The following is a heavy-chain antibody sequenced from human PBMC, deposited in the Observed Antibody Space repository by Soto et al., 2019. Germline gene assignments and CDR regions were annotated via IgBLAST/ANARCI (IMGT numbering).Heavy chain of an antibody. V-gene: IGHV4-59*08. CDR1: GGSISSYY. J-gene: IGHJ4*02. D-gene: IGHD3-9*01. CDR3: ARQPGYYDILTGYSTYYFDY. Sequence: SETLSLTCTVSGGSISSYYWNWIRQPPGKGLEWIGYIYYRGNTNYNPSLKSRVTISVDTSKNQFSLKLSSVTAADTAVYYCARQPGYYDILTGYSTYYFDYWGQGTPVTVSS. CDR2: IYYRGNT.